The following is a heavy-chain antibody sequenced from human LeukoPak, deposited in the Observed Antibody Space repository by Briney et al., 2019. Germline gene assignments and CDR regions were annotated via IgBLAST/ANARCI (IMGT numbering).Heavy chain of an antibody. V-gene: IGHV3-23*01. Sequence: GGSLRLSCAASGFTFSTYAMNWVRQAPAKGLEWVTTIGGGGPTTDYADSVKDRFTISRDNSKNTLYLQMNSLRAEDTAVYFCARGFLGGTDQYFDSWGQGTLVTVSS. CDR1: GFTFSTYA. CDR2: IGGGGPTT. CDR3: ARGFLGGTDQYFDS. D-gene: IGHD6-19*01. J-gene: IGHJ4*02.